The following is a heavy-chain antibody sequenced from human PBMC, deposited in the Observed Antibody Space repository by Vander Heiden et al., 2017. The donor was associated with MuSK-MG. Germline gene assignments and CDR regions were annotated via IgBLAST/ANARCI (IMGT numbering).Heavy chain of an antibody. CDR3: ARRFGVRYCSSTSCYDY. V-gene: IGHV5-51*03. D-gene: IGHD2-2*01. Sequence: EVQLVQSGAEVKKPGESLQISCKGSGYSFTSYWIGWVRQMPGKGLEWMGIIYPGDSDTRYSPSFQGQVTISADKSISTAYLQWSSLKASDTAMYYCARRFGVRYCSSTSCYDYWGQGTLVTVSS. CDR1: GYSFTSYW. CDR2: IYPGDSDT. J-gene: IGHJ4*02.